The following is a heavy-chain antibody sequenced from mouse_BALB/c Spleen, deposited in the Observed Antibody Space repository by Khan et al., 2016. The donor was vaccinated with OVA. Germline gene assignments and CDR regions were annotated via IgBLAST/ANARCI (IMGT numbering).Heavy chain of an antibody. Sequence: EVKLVESGGDLVKPGGSLKLSCAASGFTFSSYGMSWVRQTPDKRLEWVAIIISGDIYTYYPDSVKGRFTISRDNAKNTLYLQMSSLKSEDTAMYYCARQGYGGGFDYWGQGTLVTVSA. D-gene: IGHD1-1*01. J-gene: IGHJ3*01. V-gene: IGHV5-6*01. CDR3: ARQGYGGGFDY. CDR2: IISGDIYT. CDR1: GFTFSSYG.